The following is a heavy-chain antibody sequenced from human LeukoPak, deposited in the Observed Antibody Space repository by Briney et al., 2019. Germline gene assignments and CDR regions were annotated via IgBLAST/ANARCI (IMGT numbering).Heavy chain of an antibody. CDR2: IYYRGST. Sequence: PSETLSLTCTVSGDSISSSYYYWAWIRQPPGKGLEWIGTIYYRGSTYYNPSLKSRVTISVDTSNNQFSLWLNSVTAADTAVYYCARQMSGFCTSTSCYPFDYWGQGIPVTVSS. CDR3: ARQMSGFCTSTSCYPFDY. J-gene: IGHJ4*01. V-gene: IGHV4-39*01. CDR1: GDSISSSYYY. D-gene: IGHD2-2*01.